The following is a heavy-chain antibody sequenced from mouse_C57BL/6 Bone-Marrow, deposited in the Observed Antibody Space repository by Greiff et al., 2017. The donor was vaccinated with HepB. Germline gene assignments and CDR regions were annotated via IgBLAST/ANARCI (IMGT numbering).Heavy chain of an antibody. J-gene: IGHJ4*01. CDR1: GYTFTDYY. V-gene: IGHV1-76*01. Sequence: VQLQQSGAELVRPGASVKLSCKASGYTFTDYYINWVKQRPGQGLEWIARIYPGSGNTYYNEKFKGKATLTAEKSSSTAYMQLSSLTSEDSAVYFCARQSSDYAMDYWGQGTSVTVSS. CDR2: IYPGSGNT. CDR3: ARQSSDYAMDY. D-gene: IGHD1-1*01.